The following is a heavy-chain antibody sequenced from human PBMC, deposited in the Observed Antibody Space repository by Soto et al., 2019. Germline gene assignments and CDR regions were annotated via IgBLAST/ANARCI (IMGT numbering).Heavy chain of an antibody. Sequence: SETLSLTCTVSGGSISSYYWSWIRQPPGKGLEWIGYIYYSGSTNYNPSLKSRVTISVDTSKNQFSLKLSSVTAADTAVYYCAGTLGYCISTSCHYPANWFDPWGQGTLVTVSS. CDR1: GGSISSYY. J-gene: IGHJ5*02. CDR2: IYYSGST. V-gene: IGHV4-59*01. CDR3: AGTLGYCISTSCHYPANWFDP. D-gene: IGHD2-2*01.